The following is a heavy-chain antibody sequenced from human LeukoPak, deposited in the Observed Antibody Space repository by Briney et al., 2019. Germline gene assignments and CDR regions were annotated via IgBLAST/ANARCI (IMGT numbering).Heavy chain of an antibody. D-gene: IGHD2-2*01. V-gene: IGHV3-48*03. Sequence: GGSLRLSCAASGFTFSSYEMNWVRQAPGKGLEWVSYIRSGGSTIYYADSVKGRFTISRDNAKNSLYLQMDSLRAEDTAVYYCARGSYSSTCYYFDYWGQGALVTVSS. J-gene: IGHJ4*02. CDR3: ARGSYSSTCYYFDY. CDR1: GFTFSSYE. CDR2: IRSGGSTI.